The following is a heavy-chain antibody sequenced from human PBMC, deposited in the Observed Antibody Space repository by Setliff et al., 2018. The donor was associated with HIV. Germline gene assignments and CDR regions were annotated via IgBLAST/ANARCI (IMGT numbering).Heavy chain of an antibody. CDR1: GYTFTGYY. CDR2: INPNSGDT. CDR3: ARGVGGYDLHAFDI. D-gene: IGHD5-12*01. J-gene: IGHJ3*02. V-gene: IGHV1-2*06. Sequence: ASVKVSCKASGYTFTGYYIHWVRQAPGQGLEWVGRINPNSGDTNYAQKFQGRVTMTRDTSTSTVYMELSSLRSEDTAVYYCARGVGGYDLHAFDIWGQGTMVTVSS.